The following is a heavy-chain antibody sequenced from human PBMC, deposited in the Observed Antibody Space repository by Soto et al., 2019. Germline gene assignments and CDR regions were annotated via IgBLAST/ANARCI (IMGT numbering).Heavy chain of an antibody. CDR3: AKDGTAYCGGDCYYRWYFDY. CDR1: GFTLSSYG. D-gene: IGHD2-21*02. CDR2: ISYDGSNK. V-gene: IGHV3-30*18. Sequence: GGSLRLSCAASGFTLSSYGMHWVRQAPGKGLEWVAVISYDGSNKYYADSVKGRFTISRDNSKNTLYLQMNSLRAEDTAVYYCAKDGTAYCGGDCYYRWYFDYWGQGTLVTVLL. J-gene: IGHJ4*02.